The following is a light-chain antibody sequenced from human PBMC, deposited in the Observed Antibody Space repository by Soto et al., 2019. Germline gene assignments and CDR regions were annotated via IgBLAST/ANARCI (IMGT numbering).Light chain of an antibody. J-gene: IGKJ2*01. CDR1: QSVSSSY. CDR2: GAS. V-gene: IGKV3-20*01. Sequence: ESVLTQSPGTLSLSPGERATLSCRASQSVSSSYLAWYQQKPGQAPRLLIYGASSRATGIPDRFSGSGSGTDFTLTISILEHEDFAVYYCQQYGSSSYTFGQGTKLKIK. CDR3: QQYGSSSYT.